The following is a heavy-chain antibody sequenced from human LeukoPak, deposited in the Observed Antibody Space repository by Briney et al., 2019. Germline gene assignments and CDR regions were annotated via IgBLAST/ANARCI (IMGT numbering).Heavy chain of an antibody. CDR3: AKVDLEYCSGGSCYGFDY. J-gene: IGHJ4*02. Sequence: GGSLRLSCAASGFTFSSYAMSWVRQAPGKGLEWVSGISGSGGSTYYEDSVKGRFTISRDNAKNTLYLQMNSLRAEDTAVYYCAKVDLEYCSGGSCYGFDYWGQGTLVTVSS. CDR2: ISGSGGST. CDR1: GFTFSSYA. V-gene: IGHV3-23*01. D-gene: IGHD2-15*01.